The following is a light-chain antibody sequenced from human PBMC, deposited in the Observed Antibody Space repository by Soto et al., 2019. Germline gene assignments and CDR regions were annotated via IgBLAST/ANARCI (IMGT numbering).Light chain of an antibody. CDR2: HAS. CDR3: QQYYNWPPGT. J-gene: IGKJ1*01. CDR1: QSISSS. V-gene: IGKV3-15*01. Sequence: EIVLTQSPATLSVSPGERATLSCRASQSISSSLAWYQQQPGQAPRLLIYHASTMAAGIPARFSGSGSGTEFTLTISSLQSEDFAVYYCQQYYNWPPGTFGQGTKVEIK.